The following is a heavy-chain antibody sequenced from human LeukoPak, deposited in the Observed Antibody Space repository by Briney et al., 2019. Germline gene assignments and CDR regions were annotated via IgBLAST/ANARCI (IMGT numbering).Heavy chain of an antibody. CDR1: GGTFTSYG. D-gene: IGHD5-18*01. CDR2: ISAYNGNT. CDR3: ARESGYSYGYAILH. J-gene: IGHJ4*02. V-gene: IGHV1-18*01. Sequence: ASVKVSCKASGGTFTSYGISWVRQAPGQGLEWMGWISAYNGNTNYAQKLQGRVTMTTDTSTSTAYMELSSLRSEDTAVYYCARESGYSYGYAILHWGQGTLVTVSS.